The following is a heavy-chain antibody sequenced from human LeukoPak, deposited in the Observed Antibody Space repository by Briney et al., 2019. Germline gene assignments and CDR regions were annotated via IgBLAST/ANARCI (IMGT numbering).Heavy chain of an antibody. CDR2: IIPIFGIA. D-gene: IGHD6-19*01. CDR3: ARDLSSGWYYFDY. J-gene: IGHJ4*02. Sequence: SVKVSCKASGGTFSSYAISWVRQAPGQGLEWMGRIIPIFGIANYAQKFQGRVTITADKSTSTAYMELSSLRSGDTAVYYCARDLSSGWYYFDYWGQGTLVTVSS. V-gene: IGHV1-69*04. CDR1: GGTFSSYA.